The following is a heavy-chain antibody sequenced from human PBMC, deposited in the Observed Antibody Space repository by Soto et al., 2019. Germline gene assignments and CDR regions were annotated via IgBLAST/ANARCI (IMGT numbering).Heavy chain of an antibody. Sequence: ASVKLAYPASGYTFTGHYIHWARQAPEQGPEWMGEIGPESGATRYAQKFQGRVTMTRDTSITTVYMELKNLSPDDTAVYDRGRGRSGQIVVFDRGQATPVTV. CDR3: GRGRSGQIVVFD. V-gene: IGHV1-2*02. J-gene: IGHJ4*02. D-gene: IGHD1-26*01. CDR1: GYTFTGHY. CDR2: IGPESGAT.